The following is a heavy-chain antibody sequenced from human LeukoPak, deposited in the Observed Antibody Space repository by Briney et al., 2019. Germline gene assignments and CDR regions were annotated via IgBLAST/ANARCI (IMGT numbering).Heavy chain of an antibody. CDR1: GFTFNYYA. J-gene: IGHJ4*02. V-gene: IGHV3-23*01. Sequence: GGSLRLSCAASGFTFNYYAMSWVRQAPGKCLEWVSTISGSDDNTYYADSVKGRFTISRDISKNTLYLQMNSLRADDTALYYCAKDFDHWGQGTLVTVSS. CDR2: ISGSDDNT. CDR3: AKDFDH.